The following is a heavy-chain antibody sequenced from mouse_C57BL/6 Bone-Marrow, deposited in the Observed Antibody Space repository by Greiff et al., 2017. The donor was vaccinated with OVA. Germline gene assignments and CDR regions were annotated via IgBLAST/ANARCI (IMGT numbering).Heavy chain of an antibody. CDR1: GFTFSSYA. CDR2: ISDGGSYT. V-gene: IGHV5-4*01. CDR3: ARAPIYYYGSSLWFAY. Sequence: DVHLVESGGGLVKPGGSLKLSCAASGFTFSSYAMSWVRQTPEKRLEWVATISDGGSYTYYPDNVKGRFTISRDNAKNNLYLQMSHLKSEDTAMYYCARAPIYYYGSSLWFAYWGQGTLVTVST. J-gene: IGHJ3*01. D-gene: IGHD1-1*01.